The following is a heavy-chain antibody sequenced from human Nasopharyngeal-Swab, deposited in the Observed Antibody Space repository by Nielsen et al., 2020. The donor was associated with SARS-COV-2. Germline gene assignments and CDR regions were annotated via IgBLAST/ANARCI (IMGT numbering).Heavy chain of an antibody. CDR2: MNPGSGFK. J-gene: IGHJ4*02. V-gene: IGHV1-8*01. D-gene: IGHD1-26*01. CDR3: ARWEKGDY. Sequence: WVRQAPEQGLEWMGCMNPGSGFKDYAQNFQGRVTMTWNTSISTAYMEISSLRSEDTAVYYCARWEKGDYWGQGTLVTVSS.